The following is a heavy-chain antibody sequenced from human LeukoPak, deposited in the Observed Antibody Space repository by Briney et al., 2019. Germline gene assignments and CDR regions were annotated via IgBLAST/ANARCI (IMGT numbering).Heavy chain of an antibody. Sequence: GGSQRLSCAASGFTFSSYSMNWVRQAPGKGLECVAIISYDGSTKYYPDSVKGRFTISRDNSKNTLYLQMDSLRAEDTAVYYCASGPSGRNDYWGQGTLVTVSS. CDR2: ISYDGSTK. V-gene: IGHV3-30*03. CDR1: GFTFSSYS. D-gene: IGHD3-10*01. J-gene: IGHJ4*02. CDR3: ASGPSGRNDY.